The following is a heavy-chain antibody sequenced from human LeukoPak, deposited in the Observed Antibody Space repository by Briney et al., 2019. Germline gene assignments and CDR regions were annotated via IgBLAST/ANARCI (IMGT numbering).Heavy chain of an antibody. CDR2: IFPEDSNT. CDR3: ARQRSAGWYDT. D-gene: IGHD2-15*01. J-gene: IGHJ5*02. Sequence: GESLQISYMTSGYDFAGYWIAWGRPLPGKGVDWMGIIFPEDSNTKYSPAFEGQVTISADKSTGTAYLKWSSLKASDTAMYFCARQRSAGWYDTWGQGTLVTVSS. V-gene: IGHV5-51*01. CDR1: GYDFAGYW.